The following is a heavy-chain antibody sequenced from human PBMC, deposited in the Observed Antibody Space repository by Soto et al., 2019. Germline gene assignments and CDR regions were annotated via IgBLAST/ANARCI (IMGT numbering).Heavy chain of an antibody. J-gene: IGHJ3*02. CDR2: INHSGST. V-gene: IGHV4-34*01. CDR3: ARGDYYDSSGYYYGKVPFDI. Sequence: SETLSLTCAVYGGSFSCYYWSWIRQPPGKGLEWIGEINHSGSTNYNPSLKSRVTISVDTSKNQFSLKLSSVTAADTAVYYCARGDYYDSSGYYYGKVPFDIWGQGTMVTVSS. D-gene: IGHD3-22*01. CDR1: GGSFSCYY.